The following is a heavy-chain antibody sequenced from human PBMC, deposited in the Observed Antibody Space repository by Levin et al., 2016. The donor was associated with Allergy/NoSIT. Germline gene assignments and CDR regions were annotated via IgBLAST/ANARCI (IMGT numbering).Heavy chain of an antibody. D-gene: IGHD4-17*01. CDR3: ATPKTATVIPYPYYFDY. CDR2: ISYDGSNK. J-gene: IGHJ4*02. V-gene: IGHV3-30-3*01. Sequence: WIRQPPGKGLEWVAVISYDGSNKYYADSVKGRFTISRDNSKNTLYLQMNSLRAEDTAVYYCATPKTATVIPYPYYFDYWGQGTLVTVSS.